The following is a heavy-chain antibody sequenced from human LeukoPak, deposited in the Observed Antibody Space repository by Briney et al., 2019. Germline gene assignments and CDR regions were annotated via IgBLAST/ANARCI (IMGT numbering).Heavy chain of an antibody. V-gene: IGHV3-23*01. J-gene: IGHJ4*02. Sequence: GGSLRLSCAASGFAFSNYAMSWIRQAPGKGLEWVSAISISGGSTYYADSVKGRFTISRDNSKNMLYLQMNSLRAEDTALYYCARNDYSTLDNWGQGTLVTVSS. CDR1: GFAFSNYA. CDR2: ISISGGST. CDR3: ARNDYSTLDN. D-gene: IGHD4-11*01.